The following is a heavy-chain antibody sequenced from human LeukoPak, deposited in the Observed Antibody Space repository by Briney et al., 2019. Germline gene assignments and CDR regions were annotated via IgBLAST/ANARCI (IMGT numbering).Heavy chain of an antibody. V-gene: IGHV3-23*01. Sequence: GGSLRLSCAVSGFIFSHYTMTWVRQAPGKGLEWVSSINGSGDATKYADSVMGRFTISRDNSENTVSLQMNSLRVEDTAVYYCAKSDCASDGCKLLNYWGQGTLVTASS. J-gene: IGHJ4*02. CDR1: GFIFSHYT. CDR3: AKSDCASDGCKLLNY. D-gene: IGHD2-21*01. CDR2: INGSGDAT.